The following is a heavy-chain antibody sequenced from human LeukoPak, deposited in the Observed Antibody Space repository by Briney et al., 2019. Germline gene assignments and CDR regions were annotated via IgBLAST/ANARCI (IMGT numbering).Heavy chain of an antibody. V-gene: IGHV3-7*01. CDR3: ARGSSWYGRYYFDY. J-gene: IGHJ4*02. D-gene: IGHD6-13*01. CDR2: IKQDGSEK. Sequence: NIKQDGSEKYYVDSVKGRFTISRDNAKNSLYLQMNSLRAEDTAVYYCARGSSWYGRYYFDYWGQGTLVTVSS.